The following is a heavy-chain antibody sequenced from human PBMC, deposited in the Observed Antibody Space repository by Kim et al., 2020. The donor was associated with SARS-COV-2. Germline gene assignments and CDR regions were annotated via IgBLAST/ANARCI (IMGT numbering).Heavy chain of an antibody. Sequence: YSPGFQYRVTFTRDTPARTAYMDLSSLTSEDTAVYYCAREEVTGGGSYAYWGQGTQVTVSS. V-gene: IGHV1-3*02. CDR3: AREEVTGGGSYAY. J-gene: IGHJ4*02. D-gene: IGHD1-26*01.